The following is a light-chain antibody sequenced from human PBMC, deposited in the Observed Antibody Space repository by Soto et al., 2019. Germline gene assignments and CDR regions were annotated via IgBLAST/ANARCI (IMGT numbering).Light chain of an antibody. CDR3: SSWDDSLNGPV. Sequence: QSVVTQPPSASGTPGQRVTISCSGSSSNIGSNTVTWYQHVPGTAPKLLIYDNHQRPSGVPDRFSGSKSGTSASLVIHGLQSDDEADFYCSSWDDSLNGPVFGGGTKVTVL. CDR2: DNH. CDR1: SSNIGSNT. V-gene: IGLV1-44*01. J-gene: IGLJ3*02.